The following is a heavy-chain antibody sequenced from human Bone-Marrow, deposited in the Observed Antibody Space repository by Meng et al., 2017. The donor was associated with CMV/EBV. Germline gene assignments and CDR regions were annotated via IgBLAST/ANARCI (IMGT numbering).Heavy chain of an antibody. Sequence: GESLKISCAASGFTFSSYAMHWVRQAPGKGLEWVAVISYDGSNKYYADSVKGRFTISRDNSKNTLYLQMNSLRAEDTAVYYCARDGYYYDFWSGYYRGNYYYGMDVWGQGNTVTVSS. J-gene: IGHJ6*02. V-gene: IGHV3-30*04. CDR3: ARDGYYYDFWSGYYRGNYYYGMDV. CDR2: ISYDGSNK. CDR1: GFTFSSYA. D-gene: IGHD3-3*01.